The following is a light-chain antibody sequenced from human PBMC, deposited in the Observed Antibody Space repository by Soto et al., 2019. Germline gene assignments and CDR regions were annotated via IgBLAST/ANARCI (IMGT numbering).Light chain of an antibody. CDR1: SSNIGSNT. V-gene: IGLV1-44*01. CDR3: AAWDDSLNGPV. CDR2: SNN. J-gene: IGLJ2*01. Sequence: QSVLTQPPSASGTPGQRVTISCSGSSSNIGSNTVNWYQQLPGTAPKLLIYSNNQRPSGVPDRFSGPKSGTSASLAISGLQSADEADYYCAAWDDSLNGPVFGGGTKLTVL.